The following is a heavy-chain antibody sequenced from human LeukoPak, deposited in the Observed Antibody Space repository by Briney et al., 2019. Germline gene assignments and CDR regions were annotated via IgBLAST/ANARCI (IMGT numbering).Heavy chain of an antibody. J-gene: IGHJ4*02. CDR3: ARDCSSTSCQLDY. D-gene: IGHD2-2*01. Sequence: SETLSLTCTVSGGSTSSYYWSWIRQPPGKGLEWIGYIYYSGSTNYNPSLKSRVTISVDTSKNQFSLKLSSVTAADTAVYYCARDCSSTSCQLDYWGQGTLVTVSS. CDR1: GGSTSSYY. V-gene: IGHV4-59*12. CDR2: IYYSGST.